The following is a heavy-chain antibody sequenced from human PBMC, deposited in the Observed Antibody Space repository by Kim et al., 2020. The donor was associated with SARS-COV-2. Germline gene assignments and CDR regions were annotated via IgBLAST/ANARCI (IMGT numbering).Heavy chain of an antibody. J-gene: IGHJ4*02. D-gene: IGHD6-25*01. Sequence: SETLSLTCTVSGGSISSYYWSWIRQPPGKGLEWIGYIYYSGSTNYNPSLKSRVTISVDTSKNQFSLKLSSVTAADTAVYYCARASGVVPRNFDYWGQGTLVTVSS. V-gene: IGHV4-59*13. CDR1: GGSISSYY. CDR2: IYYSGST. CDR3: ARASGVVPRNFDY.